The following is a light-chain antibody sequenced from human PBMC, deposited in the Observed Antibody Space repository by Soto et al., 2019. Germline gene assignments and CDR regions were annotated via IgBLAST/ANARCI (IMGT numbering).Light chain of an antibody. J-gene: IGKJ2*01. V-gene: IGKV3-20*01. Sequence: EIVLTQSPGTLSLSPGERATLSCRASQYMTRTYIAWYQQKPGQAPRLLIYAASNRATGIQDKFSGSGSGTDYSLTITRLEPEDSAVYYCHQYEKLPQTFGQGTKVEIK. CDR1: QYMTRTY. CDR2: AAS. CDR3: HQYEKLPQT.